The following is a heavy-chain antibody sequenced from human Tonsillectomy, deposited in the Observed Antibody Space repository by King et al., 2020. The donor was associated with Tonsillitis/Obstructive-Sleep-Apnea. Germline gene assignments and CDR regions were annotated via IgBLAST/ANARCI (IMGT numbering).Heavy chain of an antibody. Sequence: VQLVESGGGLVQPGGSLRLSCAASGFIFSSYWMSWVRQAPGKGLEWVANIKQDGSEQYYVDSVKSRFTISRDNAKNSLYLQMNSLRAEDTAVYYCARGPSDSSGYYYVFWGQGTLVTVSS. CDR3: ARGPSDSSGYYYVF. D-gene: IGHD3-22*01. CDR1: GFIFSSYW. V-gene: IGHV3-7*03. CDR2: IKQDGSEQ. J-gene: IGHJ4*02.